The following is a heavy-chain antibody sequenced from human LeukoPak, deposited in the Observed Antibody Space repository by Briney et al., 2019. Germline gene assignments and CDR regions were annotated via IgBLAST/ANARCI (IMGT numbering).Heavy chain of an antibody. CDR2: IRFDGSTK. CDR1: GFTFSNYG. Sequence: GALRLSCATSGFTFSNYGMHWVRQAPGKGLEWVAFIRFDGSTKYYADSVKGRFTISRDNSKNTLYLQMNSLRAEDTAVYYCAKVRPDYDSSGYYSPPFDFWGRGTLVTVSS. D-gene: IGHD3-22*01. J-gene: IGHJ4*02. V-gene: IGHV3-30*02. CDR3: AKVRPDYDSSGYYSPPFDF.